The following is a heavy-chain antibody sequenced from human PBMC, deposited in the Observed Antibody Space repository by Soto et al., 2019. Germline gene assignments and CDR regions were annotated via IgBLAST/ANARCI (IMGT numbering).Heavy chain of an antibody. CDR3: ARGAHIVGTYYSGMDV. CDR1: GYSFTSYW. J-gene: IGHJ6*02. V-gene: IGHV5-51*01. Sequence: GESLKISCKGSGYSFTSYWIGWVRQMPGKGLEWMGIIYPGDSDTRYSPSFQGQVTISADKSISTAYLQWSSLKASDTAMYYCARGAHIVGTYYSGMDVWGQGTRVTVSS. CDR2: IYPGDSDT. D-gene: IGHD5-12*01.